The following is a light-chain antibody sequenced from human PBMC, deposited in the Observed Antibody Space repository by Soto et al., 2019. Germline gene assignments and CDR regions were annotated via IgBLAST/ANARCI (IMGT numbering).Light chain of an antibody. Sequence: QSALTQPASVSGSPGQSITISCTGTSSDVGGYNYVSWYQQHPGKAPKLMIYDVSNRPSGVSNRFSGYKSGNTASLTISGLQAEEETNYYCSSYTSSSTLGVFGTGTKLTVL. CDR3: SSYTSSSTLGV. V-gene: IGLV2-14*01. J-gene: IGLJ1*01. CDR2: DVS. CDR1: SSDVGGYNY.